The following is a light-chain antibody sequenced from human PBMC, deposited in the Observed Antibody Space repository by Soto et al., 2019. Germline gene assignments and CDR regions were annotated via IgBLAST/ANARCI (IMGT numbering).Light chain of an antibody. V-gene: IGKV3-15*01. CDR3: QEYSKWPLFT. CDR1: QSVSTN. CDR2: AAS. Sequence: EIVVTQSPGILSVSPGDRATLSCRASQSVSTNLAWYQQKPGQAPTLLIYAASTRATGIPARFTGSGSGTDFTLTTSILQSEDFAVYYCQEYSKWPLFTFGPGTRVDIK. J-gene: IGKJ3*01.